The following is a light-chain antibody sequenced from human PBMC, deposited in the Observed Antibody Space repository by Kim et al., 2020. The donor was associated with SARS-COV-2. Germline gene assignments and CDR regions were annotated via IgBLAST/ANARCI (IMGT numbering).Light chain of an antibody. J-gene: IGLJ7*01. Sequence: SYELTQPPSVSVSPGQTASITCSGDKLGDKYAYLYQQKPGQSPVLVIYHDSKRPSGIPERFSGSNSGNTATLTISGTQAMDEADYYCQAWDSSTVVFGGGTQLTVL. CDR3: QAWDSSTVV. CDR2: HDS. V-gene: IGLV3-1*01. CDR1: KLGDKY.